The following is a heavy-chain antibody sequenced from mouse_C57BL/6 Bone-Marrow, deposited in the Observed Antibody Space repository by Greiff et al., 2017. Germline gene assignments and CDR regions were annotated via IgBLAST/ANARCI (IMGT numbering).Heavy chain of an antibody. Sequence: EVMLVESGGGLVKPGGSLKLPCAASGFTFSSYAMSWVRQTPEKRLEWVATISDGGSYTYYPDNVKGRFTIARDNAKNNLYLQMSHLKAEDTAMYYCARAPDGYYDAMDYWGQGTSVTVSS. CDR2: ISDGGSYT. V-gene: IGHV5-4*03. CDR3: ARAPDGYYDAMDY. D-gene: IGHD2-3*01. J-gene: IGHJ4*01. CDR1: GFTFSSYA.